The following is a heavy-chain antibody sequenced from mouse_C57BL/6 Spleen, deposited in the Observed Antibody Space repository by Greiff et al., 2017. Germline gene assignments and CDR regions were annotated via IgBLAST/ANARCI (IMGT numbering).Heavy chain of an antibody. CDR2: IDPETGGT. V-gene: IGHV1-15*01. CDR1: GYTFTDYE. CDR3: TGGYDYDGGFAY. D-gene: IGHD2-4*01. J-gene: IGHJ3*01. Sequence: QVQLQQSGAELVRPGASVTLSCKASGYTFTDYEMHWVKQTPVHGLEWIGAIDPETGGTAYNQKFKGKAILTADKSSSTAYIELRSLTSEDSAVYYCTGGYDYDGGFAYWGQGTLVTVSA.